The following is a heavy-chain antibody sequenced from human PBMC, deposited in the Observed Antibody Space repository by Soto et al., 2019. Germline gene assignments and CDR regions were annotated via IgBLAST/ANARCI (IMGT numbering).Heavy chain of an antibody. CDR3: AMMGITGTPLPYY. J-gene: IGHJ4*02. CDR2: IYPAYSDT. Sequence: SLNISFKGPGYSFTSYWIGCVPQMPGKGLEWMGIIYPAYSDTRYSPSFQGQVTISADKSISTAYLQWSSLKPSDTAMYYRAMMGITGTPLPYYWGQGTLVTVSS. CDR1: GYSFTSYW. V-gene: IGHV5-51*01. D-gene: IGHD1-7*01.